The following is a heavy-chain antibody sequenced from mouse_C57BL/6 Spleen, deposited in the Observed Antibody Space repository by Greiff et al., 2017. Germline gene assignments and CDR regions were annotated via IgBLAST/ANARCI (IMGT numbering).Heavy chain of an antibody. Sequence: QVQLKESGAELVKPGASVKISCKASGYAFSSYWMNWVKQRPGKGLEWIGQIYPGDGDTNYNGKFKGKATLTADKSSSTAYMQLSSLTSEDSAVYFCARESFFAYWGQGTLVTVSA. J-gene: IGHJ3*01. V-gene: IGHV1-80*01. CDR2: IYPGDGDT. CDR1: GYAFSSYW. CDR3: ARESFFAY.